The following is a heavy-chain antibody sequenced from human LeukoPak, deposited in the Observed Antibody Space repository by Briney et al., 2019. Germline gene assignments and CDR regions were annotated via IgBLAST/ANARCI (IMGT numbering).Heavy chain of an antibody. CDR1: GYTFTGYY. J-gene: IGHJ5*02. CDR2: INPNSGGA. D-gene: IGHD6-13*01. Sequence: ASVKVSCKSSGYTFTGYYMHWVRQAPGQGLEWMGWINPNSGGANYAQKFQGRVTMTRDTSISTAYMELSRLRSDDTAVYYCGAAEYNWFDPWAREPWSPSPQ. CDR3: GAAEYNWFDP. V-gene: IGHV1-2*02.